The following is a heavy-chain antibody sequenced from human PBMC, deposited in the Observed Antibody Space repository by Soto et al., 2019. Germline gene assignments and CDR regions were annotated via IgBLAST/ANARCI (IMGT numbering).Heavy chain of an antibody. D-gene: IGHD3-10*01. J-gene: IGHJ4*02. CDR3: ARRSPAGDAHFDY. CDR1: GGSISSSSYY. CDR2: IYYSGST. Sequence: SETLSLTCTVSGGSISSSSYYWGWIRQPPGKGLEWIGSIYYSGSTYYNPSLKSRVTISVDTSKNQFSLKLSSVTAADTAVYYCARRSPAGDAHFDYWGQGTLVTVSS. V-gene: IGHV4-39*01.